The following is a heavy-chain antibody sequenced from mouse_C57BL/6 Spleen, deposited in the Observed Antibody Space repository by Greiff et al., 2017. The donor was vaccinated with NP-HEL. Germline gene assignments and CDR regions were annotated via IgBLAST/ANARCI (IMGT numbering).Heavy chain of an antibody. J-gene: IGHJ4*01. CDR1: GYTFTSYW. CDR3: ARWGLPPYAMDY. Sequence: QVHVKQPGAELVMPGASVKLSCKASGYTFTSYWMHWVKQRPGQGLEWIGEIDPSDSYTNYNQKFKGKSTLTVDKSSSTAYMQLSSLTSEDSAVYYCARWGLPPYAMDYWGQGTSVTVSS. V-gene: IGHV1-69*01. CDR2: IDPSDSYT. D-gene: IGHD2-2*01.